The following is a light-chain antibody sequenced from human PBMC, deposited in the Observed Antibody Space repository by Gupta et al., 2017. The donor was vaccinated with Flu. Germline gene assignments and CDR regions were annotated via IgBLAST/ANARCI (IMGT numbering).Light chain of an antibody. Sequence: EFVLTPSPGTLSLSPGERATLSCRASQSVSSSYLAWYQQKPGQAPRLLIYGASSRATGIPDRFSGSGSGTDFTLTISRLEPEDFAVYYCQQYGSSPTFGQGTKVEIK. J-gene: IGKJ1*01. CDR1: QSVSSSY. CDR2: GAS. CDR3: QQYGSSPT. V-gene: IGKV3-20*01.